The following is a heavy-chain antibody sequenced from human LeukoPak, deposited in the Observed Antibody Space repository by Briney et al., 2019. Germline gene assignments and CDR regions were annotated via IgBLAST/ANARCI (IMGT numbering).Heavy chain of an antibody. CDR2: TSDSGGST. D-gene: IGHD6-19*01. J-gene: IGHJ6*02. V-gene: IGHV3-23*01. CDR1: GFTFNNYA. Sequence: GGSLRLSCAASGFTFNNYAMNWARQAPGKGLEWVSGTSDSGGSTYSADSVKGRFTISRDNSKKTLYLQMNSLRAEDTAVYYCAKSFHSSGWFYYYGMDVWGQGTTVTVSS. CDR3: AKSFHSSGWFYYYGMDV.